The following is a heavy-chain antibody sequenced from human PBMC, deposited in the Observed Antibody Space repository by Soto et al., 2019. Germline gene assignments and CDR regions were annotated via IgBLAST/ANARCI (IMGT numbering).Heavy chain of an antibody. CDR3: ARGATHGSSCYFWFDP. CDR2: IIPLFGTT. D-gene: IGHD6-13*01. CDR1: GGTFSTYP. V-gene: IGHV1-69*19. Sequence: QVQLVQSGAEVRMPGSSVKVSCKASGGTFSTYPINWVRQAPGQGLEWMGGIIPLFGTTNYAQKFKGRVTITADESTSTSYMELSSLRAEDAAVYYCARGATHGSSCYFWFDPWGQGTLVTVSS. J-gene: IGHJ5*02.